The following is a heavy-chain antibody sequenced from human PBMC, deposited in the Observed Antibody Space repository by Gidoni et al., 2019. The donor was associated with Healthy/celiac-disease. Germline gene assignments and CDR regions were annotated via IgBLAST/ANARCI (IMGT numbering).Heavy chain of an antibody. CDR2: IWYDGSNK. CDR1: GFTFSSYG. D-gene: IGHD3-10*01. Sequence: QVQLVESGGGVVQPGRSLRLSCAASGFTFSSYGMHWVRQAPGKGLEWVAVIWYDGSNKYYADSVKGRFTISRDNSKNTLYLQMNSLRAEDTAVYYCARERWFGESTGYYGMDVWGQGTTVTVSS. V-gene: IGHV3-33*01. J-gene: IGHJ6*02. CDR3: ARERWFGESTGYYGMDV.